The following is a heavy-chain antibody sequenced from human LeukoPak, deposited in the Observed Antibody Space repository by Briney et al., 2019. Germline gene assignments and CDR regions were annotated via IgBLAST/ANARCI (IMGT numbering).Heavy chain of an antibody. CDR1: GFTFSDYW. CDR3: ARDLTYGSGSYSPY. J-gene: IGHJ4*02. V-gene: IGHV3-7*01. Sequence: PGGSLRLSCAASGFTFSDYWMTWVRQAPGKGLEWVADIKQDGSEGYYVDSVKGRFTVSRDNAKSSLYLQLNSLRAEDTAVYYCARDLTYGSGSYSPYWGQGTLVTVSS. CDR2: IKQDGSEG. D-gene: IGHD3-10*01.